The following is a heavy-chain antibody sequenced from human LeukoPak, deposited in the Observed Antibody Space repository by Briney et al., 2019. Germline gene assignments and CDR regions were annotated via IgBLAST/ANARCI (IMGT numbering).Heavy chain of an antibody. V-gene: IGHV3-33*01. D-gene: IGHD5-18*01. CDR1: GFTFSDYG. CDR2: IWYDGSNK. J-gene: IGHJ5*02. Sequence: GGSLRLSCAASGFTFSDYGMHWVRQAPGKGLEWVAVIWYDGSNKYYADSVKGRFTISRDNSKNTLYMQMNSLRGADTAVYYCAREVLVYTAMVGFDPWGQGTLVTVSS. CDR3: AREVLVYTAMVGFDP.